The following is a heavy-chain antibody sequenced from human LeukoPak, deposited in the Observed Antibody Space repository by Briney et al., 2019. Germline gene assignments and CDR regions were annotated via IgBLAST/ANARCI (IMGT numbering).Heavy chain of an antibody. D-gene: IGHD3-16*01. CDR2: ISYDGSNK. Sequence: GGSLRLSCAASGFTFSSYAMHWVRHAPGKGLEWGAVISYDGSNKYYADSVKGRFTISRDNSKNTLYLQMNSLRAEDTAVYYCARGVLISSGPRGYWGQGTLVTVSS. CDR3: ARGVLISSGPRGY. CDR1: GFTFSSYA. V-gene: IGHV3-30-3*01. J-gene: IGHJ4*02.